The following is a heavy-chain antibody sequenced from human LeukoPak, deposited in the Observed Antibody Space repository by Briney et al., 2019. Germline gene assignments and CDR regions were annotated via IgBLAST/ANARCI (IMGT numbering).Heavy chain of an antibody. CDR2: ISYDGSNA. J-gene: IGHJ4*02. CDR3: ARDVVATIRYYFDY. Sequence: GGSLTLSCAVSGFTFSSYAMHWVRQTPDKGLEWVAVISYDGSNAYYAESVKGRFAISRDNSKNTLYLQMNSLRAEDTAVYYCARDVVATIRYYFDYWGQGALVTVSS. D-gene: IGHD5-12*01. CDR1: GFTFSSYA. V-gene: IGHV3-30*09.